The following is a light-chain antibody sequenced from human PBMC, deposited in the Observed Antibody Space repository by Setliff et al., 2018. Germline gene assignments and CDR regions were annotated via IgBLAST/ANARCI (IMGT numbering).Light chain of an antibody. V-gene: IGLV2-23*02. J-gene: IGLJ3*02. CDR3: CSYAGSFNWV. Sequence: QSVLTQPASVSGSPGQSITISCTGTSSDVGSYNLVSWYQQHPGKAPKLMIYEVSKRPSGVSNRFSGSKSGNTASLTISRLQAEDEADYYCCSYAGSFNWVFGGGTK. CDR1: SSDVGSYNL. CDR2: EVS.